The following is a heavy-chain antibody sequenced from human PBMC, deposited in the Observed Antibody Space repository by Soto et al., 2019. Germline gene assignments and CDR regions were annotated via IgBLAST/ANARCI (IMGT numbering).Heavy chain of an antibody. CDR3: ARGQKRGSGYPSYYFDY. D-gene: IGHD3-22*01. CDR1: GYTFTSYY. V-gene: IGHV1-46*01. J-gene: IGHJ4*02. Sequence: ASVKVSCKASGYTFTSYYMHWVRQAPGQGLEWMGIINPSGGSTSYAQKFQGRVTMTRDTSTSTVYMELSSLRSEDTAVYYCARGQKRGSGYPSYYFDYWGQGTLVTSPQ. CDR2: INPSGGST.